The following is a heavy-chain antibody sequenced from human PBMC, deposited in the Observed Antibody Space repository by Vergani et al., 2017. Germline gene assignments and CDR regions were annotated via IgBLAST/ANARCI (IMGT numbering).Heavy chain of an antibody. CDR3: AKGPRYCSRTSCYSRWSYYYYMDV. CDR1: GGTFSSYA. Sequence: QVQLVQPGAEVKKPGSSVKVSCKASGGTFSSYASSWVRQAPGQGLEWLGGIIPIFGTANTAQKFQGRVTITADESTSTAYMELISLRSEDTAVYYCAKGPRYCSRTSCYSRWSYYYYMDVWGKGTTVTVSS. D-gene: IGHD2-2*01. CDR2: IIPIFGTA. J-gene: IGHJ6*03. V-gene: IGHV1-69*01.